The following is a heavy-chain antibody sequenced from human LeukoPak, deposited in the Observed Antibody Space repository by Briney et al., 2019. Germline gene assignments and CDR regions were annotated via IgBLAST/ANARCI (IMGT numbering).Heavy chain of an antibody. CDR2: IYYSGST. CDR1: GGSISSGGYY. J-gene: IGHJ5*02. D-gene: IGHD2-2*01. Sequence: SETLSLTCTVSGGSISSGGYYWSWIRQHPGKGLEWIGYIYYSGSTYYNPSLKSRVTISVDTSKNQFSLKLSSVTAADTAVYYCARGAYQLLSWFDPWGQGTLVTVSS. V-gene: IGHV4-31*03. CDR3: ARGAYQLLSWFDP.